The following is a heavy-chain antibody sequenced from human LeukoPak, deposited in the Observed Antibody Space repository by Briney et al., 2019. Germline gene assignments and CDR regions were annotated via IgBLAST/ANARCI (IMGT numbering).Heavy chain of an antibody. Sequence: KPGGSLRLSCAASGFTFSDYYMSWIRQAPGKGLEWVSYISSSSSYTNYADSVKGRFTISRDNAKNSLYLQMNSLRAEDTAVYYCARDLYCSSTSCYGPMGYYFDYWGQGTLVTASS. D-gene: IGHD2-2*01. CDR1: GFTFSDYY. CDR3: ARDLYCSSTSCYGPMGYYFDY. J-gene: IGHJ4*02. CDR2: ISSSSSYT. V-gene: IGHV3-11*05.